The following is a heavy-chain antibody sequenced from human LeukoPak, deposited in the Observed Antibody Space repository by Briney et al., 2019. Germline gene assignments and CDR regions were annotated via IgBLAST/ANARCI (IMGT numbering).Heavy chain of an antibody. CDR1: GGSISSGGYS. V-gene: IGHV4-31*11. J-gene: IGHJ6*02. CDR2: IYYSGST. D-gene: IGHD6-13*01. CDR3: ARDGAAGRTYYYYGMDV. Sequence: SETLTLTCAVSGGSISSGGYSWSWIRQHPRKGLEWIGYIYYSGSTYYNPSLKSRVTISVDTSKNQFSLKLSSVTAADTAVYYRARDGAAGRTYYYYGMDVWGQGTTVTVSS.